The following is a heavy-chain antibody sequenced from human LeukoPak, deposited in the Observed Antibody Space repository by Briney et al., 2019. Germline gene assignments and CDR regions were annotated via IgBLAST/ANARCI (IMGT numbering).Heavy chain of an antibody. V-gene: IGHV3-21*01. CDR1: GLTFSSYS. CDR3: ARDPVSPLSLSYFDY. Sequence: GGSLRLSCAASGLTFSSYSMNWVRQAPGKGLEWVSSISSSSSYIYYADSVKGRFTISRDNAKNSLYLQMNSLRAEDTAVYYCARDPVSPLSLSYFDYWGQGTLVTVSS. CDR2: ISSSSSYI. J-gene: IGHJ4*02. D-gene: IGHD3-16*02.